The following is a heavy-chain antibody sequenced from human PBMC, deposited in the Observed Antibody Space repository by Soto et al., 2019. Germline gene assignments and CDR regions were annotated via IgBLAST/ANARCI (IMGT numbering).Heavy chain of an antibody. CDR3: ARAYSSNHFGY. J-gene: IGHJ4*02. CDR1: GLSVTDNY. Sequence: LRLSCAASGLSVTDNYMNWIRQAPGKGLEWVSIISGDGSTRDADSVKGRFTTSRDTSANIVFLQLNSLRVDDTAVYYCARAYSSNHFGYWGRGFSVTVAS. D-gene: IGHD2-2*01. CDR2: ISGDGST. V-gene: IGHV3-53*01.